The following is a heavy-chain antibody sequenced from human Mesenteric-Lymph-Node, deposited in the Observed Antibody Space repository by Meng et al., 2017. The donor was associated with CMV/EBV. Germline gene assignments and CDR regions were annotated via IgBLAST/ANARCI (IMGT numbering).Heavy chain of an antibody. V-gene: IGHV3-73*01. CDR3: TRHDLGYFGYDNY. D-gene: IGHD5-12*01. CDR2: IRSGAEGYTT. J-gene: IGHJ4*02. CDR1: GFIFSGSA. Sequence: SGFIFSGSAIHWVRQASEKGLEWVGHIRSGAEGYTTTYAASLKGRFTISRDDSKNTAYLEMNSLKTEDTAMYYCTRHDLGYFGYDNYWGQGTLVTVSS.